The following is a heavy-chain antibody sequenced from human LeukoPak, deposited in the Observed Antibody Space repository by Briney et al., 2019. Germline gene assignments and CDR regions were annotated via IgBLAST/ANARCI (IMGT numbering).Heavy chain of an antibody. J-gene: IGHJ4*02. CDR1: GGTFSSYA. Sequence: GASVKVSCKASGGTFSSYAISWVRQAPGQGLEWMGIINPSGGSTSYAQKFQGRVTMTRDMSTSTVYMELSSLRSEDTAVYYCARSKITFGGVIDYWGQGTLVTVSS. V-gene: IGHV1-46*01. D-gene: IGHD3-16*02. CDR2: INPSGGST. CDR3: ARSKITFGGVIDY.